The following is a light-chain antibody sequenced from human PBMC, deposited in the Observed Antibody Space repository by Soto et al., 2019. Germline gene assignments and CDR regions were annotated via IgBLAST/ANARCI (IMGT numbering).Light chain of an antibody. V-gene: IGKV3-20*01. J-gene: IGKJ5*01. CDR2: GAS. CDR3: QQYGNSPFT. Sequence: EIVLTQSPGTLSLSPVERATLSWRASQSVSSSYLAWYQQKPGQAPRLLIYGASSRATGIPDRFSGSGSGTDFTLTISRLEPEDFAVYYCQQYGNSPFTFGQGTRLEIK. CDR1: QSVSSSY.